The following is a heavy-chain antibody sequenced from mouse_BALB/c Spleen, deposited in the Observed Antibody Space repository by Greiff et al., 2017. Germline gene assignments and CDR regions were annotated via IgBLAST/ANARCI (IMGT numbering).Heavy chain of an antibody. CDR3: ASLYYGYDYAMDY. D-gene: IGHD1-2*01. CDR2: ISNGGGST. CDR1: GFTFSSYT. V-gene: IGHV5-12-2*01. J-gene: IGHJ4*01. Sequence: EVQRVESGGGLVQPGGSLKLSCAASGFTFSSYTMSWVRQTPEKRLEWVAYISNGGGSTYYPDTVKGRFTISRDNAKNTLYLQMSSLKSEDTAMYYCASLYYGYDYAMDYWGQGTSVTVSS.